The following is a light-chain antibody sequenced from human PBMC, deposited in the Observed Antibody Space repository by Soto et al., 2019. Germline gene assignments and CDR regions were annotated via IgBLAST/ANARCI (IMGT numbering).Light chain of an antibody. CDR3: QKCNIAPFT. V-gene: IGKV1-27*01. CDR2: AAS. CDR1: QDIRND. Sequence: IQMTQSPSSLSASLGDIVTITFRARQDIRNDLAWYQQKPGKVPKVLIHAASTLQSGVPSRFSGSGSGTDFTLTISGLQPDDVATYYCQKCNIAPFTFGPGTKVDIK. J-gene: IGKJ3*01.